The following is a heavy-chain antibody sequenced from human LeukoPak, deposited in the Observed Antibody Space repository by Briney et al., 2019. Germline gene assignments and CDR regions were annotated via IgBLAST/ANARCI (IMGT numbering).Heavy chain of an antibody. CDR1: GFTFSSYA. CDR3: ARVSSDY. V-gene: IGHV3-30*04. Sequence: PGGSLRLSCAASGFTFSSYAMHWVRQAPGKGLEWVAVISYDGSNKYYADSVKGRFTMSRDNSKNTLYLQMNSLRAEDTAVYYCARVSSDYWGQGTLVTVSS. CDR2: ISYDGSNK. J-gene: IGHJ4*02. D-gene: IGHD3-3*02.